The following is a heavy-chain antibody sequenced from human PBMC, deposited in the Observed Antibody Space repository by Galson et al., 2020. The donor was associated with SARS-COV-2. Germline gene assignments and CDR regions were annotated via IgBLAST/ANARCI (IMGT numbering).Heavy chain of an antibody. D-gene: IGHD3-22*01. CDR1: GYSVSTTNY. Sequence: SETLSLTCTVSGYSVSTTNYWGWVRQPPARGLEWIGRVYPSGPTYYNPSLKSRVTISVDTSKNQFSLRLDSVTAADTALYYCARQGVNMIVLVTVPGWYFDLWGRGTLVTVSS. V-gene: IGHV4-38-2*02. CDR2: VYPSGPT. CDR3: ARQGVNMIVLVTVPGWYFDL. J-gene: IGHJ2*01.